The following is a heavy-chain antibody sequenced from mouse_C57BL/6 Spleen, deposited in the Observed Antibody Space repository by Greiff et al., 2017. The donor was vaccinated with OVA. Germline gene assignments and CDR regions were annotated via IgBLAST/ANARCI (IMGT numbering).Heavy chain of an antibody. CDR2: INYDGSST. CDR3: ARDRFDYYGSSYDWYFDV. J-gene: IGHJ1*03. Sequence: EVQLVESEGGLVQPGSSMKLSCTASGFTFSDYYMAWVRQVPEKGLEWVANINYDGSSTYYLDSLKSRFIISRDNAKNILYLQMSSLKSEDTATYYCARDRFDYYGSSYDWYFDVWGTGTTVTVSS. D-gene: IGHD1-1*01. V-gene: IGHV5-16*01. CDR1: GFTFSDYY.